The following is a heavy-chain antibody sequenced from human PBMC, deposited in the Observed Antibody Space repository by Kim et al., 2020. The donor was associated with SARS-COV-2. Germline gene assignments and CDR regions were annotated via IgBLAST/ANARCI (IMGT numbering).Heavy chain of an antibody. CDR2: ISSSSSTI. CDR3: AIAWDFDWLLYKHYYGMDV. Sequence: GGSLRLSCAASGFTFSSYGMNWVRQAPGKGLEWVSYISSSSSTIYYADSVKGRFTISSDNANKLLYLQMNSLRDEDTAVYYCAIAWDFDWLLYKHYYGMDVWGQGTTVTVSS. CDR1: GFTFSSYG. D-gene: IGHD3-9*01. J-gene: IGHJ6*02. V-gene: IGHV3-48*02.